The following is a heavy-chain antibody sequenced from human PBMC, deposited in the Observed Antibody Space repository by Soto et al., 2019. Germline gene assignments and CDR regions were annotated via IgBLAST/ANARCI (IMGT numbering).Heavy chain of an antibody. CDR1: GFTFSSYG. D-gene: IGHD4-4*01. CDR2: IWYDGSNK. Sequence: GGSLRLSCAASGFTFSSYGMHWFRQAPGKGLEWVAVIWYDGSNKYYADSVKGRFTISRDNSKNTLYLQMNSLRAEDTAVYYCARDSDDYSNYSSAYWGQGTLVTVSS. V-gene: IGHV3-33*01. CDR3: ARDSDDYSNYSSAY. J-gene: IGHJ4*02.